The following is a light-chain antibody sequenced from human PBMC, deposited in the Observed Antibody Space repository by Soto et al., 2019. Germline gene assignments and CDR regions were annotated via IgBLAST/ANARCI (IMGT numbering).Light chain of an antibody. CDR1: QSISSN. CDR3: QHYVTSLTT. J-gene: IGKJ1*01. CDR2: RAS. V-gene: IGKV3-15*01. Sequence: EIVMTQPPATLSVSPGXRATLSCRASQSISSNLAWYQQKLGQAPRLLIYRASTRATGIPARFSGSGSGTEFTLTISSLQSEDFAVYYCQHYVTSLTTFGQGTKVDIK.